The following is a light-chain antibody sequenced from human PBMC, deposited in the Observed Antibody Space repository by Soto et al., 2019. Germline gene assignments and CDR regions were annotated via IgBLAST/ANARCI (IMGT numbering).Light chain of an antibody. J-gene: IGKJ2*01. CDR1: QSVSSN. Sequence: EVVMTQSPATLSVSPGERATLSCRASQSVSSNLARYQQKPGQAPRLLIYGASTRPTGIPARFSGSGSGTEFTLTISSLQSEDFAVYYCQHYNNWPYTFGQGTKVDIK. CDR2: GAS. V-gene: IGKV3-15*01. CDR3: QHYNNWPYT.